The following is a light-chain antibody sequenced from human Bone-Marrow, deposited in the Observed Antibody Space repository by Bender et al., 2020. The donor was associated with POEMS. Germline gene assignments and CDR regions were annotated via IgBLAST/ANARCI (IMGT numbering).Light chain of an antibody. J-gene: IGLJ3*02. CDR2: NVN. CDR3: SSYTSGSVL. V-gene: IGLV2-14*01. CDR1: SSDVGANDY. Sequence: QSALTQPASVSGSPGQSITISCTGTSSDVGANDYVSWYQQHPGKAPKLVVYNVNNRPSGVSNRFSGSKSGNTAALTVSGLQTEDEADYYCSSYTSGSVLFGGGTKLTVL.